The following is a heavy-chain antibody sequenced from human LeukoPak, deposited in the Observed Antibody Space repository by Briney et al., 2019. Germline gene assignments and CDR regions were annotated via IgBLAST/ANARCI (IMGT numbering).Heavy chain of an antibody. V-gene: IGHV6-1*01. CDR3: VRVKGGIFAF. J-gene: IGHJ4*02. D-gene: IGHD1-26*01. CDR1: GDSVSSISVT. Sequence: SQTLSLTCAIDGDSVSSISVTWNWIRQSPSRGLEWLGRTYYRSKWSNDYALSAKSRITIYPDTSKNDFSLQLSSVTPDDTAMYYCVRVKGGIFAFWGQGTPVTVSS. CDR2: TYYRSKWSN.